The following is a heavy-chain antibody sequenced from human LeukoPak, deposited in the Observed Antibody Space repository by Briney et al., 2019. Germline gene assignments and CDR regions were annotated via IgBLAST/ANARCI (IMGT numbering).Heavy chain of an antibody. CDR2: IYPGDSDT. CDR3: ARRFSSNWYYFDY. J-gene: IGHJ4*02. CDR1: GYSFSNYW. V-gene: IGHV5-51*01. D-gene: IGHD6-13*01. Sequence: GESLKISCKSSGYSFSNYWIGWVRQMPGKGLEWMGIIYPGDSDTRYSPSFQGQVTISADKSISTAYLQWSSLKASDTAVYYCARRFSSNWYYFDYWGQGTLVTVSS.